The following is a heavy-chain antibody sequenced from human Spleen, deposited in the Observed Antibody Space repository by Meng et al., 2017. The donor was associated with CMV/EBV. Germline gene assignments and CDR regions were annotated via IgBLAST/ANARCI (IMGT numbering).Heavy chain of an antibody. CDR3: ARVVTALWGYYFDY. Sequence: QVQLQQWGAGLLKPSETLSLPCAGYGGSFSGYYWSWIRQPPGKGLEWIGEINHSGSTNYNPSLKSRVTISVDRSKNQFSLKLSSVTAADTAVYYCARVVTALWGYYFDYWGQGTLVTVSS. CDR2: INHSGST. CDR1: GGSFSGYY. D-gene: IGHD2-21*02. J-gene: IGHJ4*02. V-gene: IGHV4-34*01.